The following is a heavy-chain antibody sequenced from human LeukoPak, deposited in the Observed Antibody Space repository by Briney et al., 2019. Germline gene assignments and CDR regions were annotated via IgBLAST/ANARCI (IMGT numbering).Heavy chain of an antibody. J-gene: IGHJ4*02. Sequence: GGSLRLSCAASGFTFSSYWMSWGRQAPGKGLEWVANIKQDGSEEYYVDSVKGRFTISRDNAKNSLYLQMNSLRAEDTAVYYCARDRARELELTCGGQGTVVTVSS. CDR3: ARDRARELELTC. CDR1: GFTFSSYW. D-gene: IGHD1-7*01. CDR2: IKQDGSEE. V-gene: IGHV3-7*01.